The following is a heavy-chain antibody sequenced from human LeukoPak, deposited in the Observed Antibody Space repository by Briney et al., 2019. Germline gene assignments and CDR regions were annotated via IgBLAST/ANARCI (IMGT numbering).Heavy chain of an antibody. D-gene: IGHD3-10*01. Sequence: PGGSLRLSCTASGFTYSDHGMNWVRQAPGKGLEWIPYISSTSSDIYYLDSVRGRFTISRDNAKNSLYLQMNSLRAEDTSIYYCARRGPFFDYWGQGILVTVSS. CDR3: ARRGPFFDY. J-gene: IGHJ4*02. CDR1: GFTYSDHG. V-gene: IGHV3-21*05. CDR2: ISSTSSDI.